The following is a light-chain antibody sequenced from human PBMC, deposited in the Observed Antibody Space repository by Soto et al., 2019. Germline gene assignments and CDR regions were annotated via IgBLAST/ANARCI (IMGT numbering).Light chain of an antibody. CDR1: SGHSSNA. Sequence: QSVLTQSPSASASLGASVKLTCTLSSGHSSNAIVWHQQEPEKGPRYLMKVNSDGSHSKGDGIPDRFSGSTSGAEHYLTISSLQSEDEADYYCQTWGTGFLVFGGGTKLTVL. J-gene: IGLJ2*01. CDR2: VNSDGSH. V-gene: IGLV4-69*01. CDR3: QTWGTGFLV.